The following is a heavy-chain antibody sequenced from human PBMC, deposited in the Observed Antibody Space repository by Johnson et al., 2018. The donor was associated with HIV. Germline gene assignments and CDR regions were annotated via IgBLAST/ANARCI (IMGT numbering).Heavy chain of an antibody. V-gene: IGHV3-30-3*01. J-gene: IGHJ3*02. CDR1: GFTVSSYA. Sequence: QVLLVESGGGLIQPGGSLRLSCAASGFTVSSYAMHWVRQAPGTGLEWVAVISYDGSNNYYADSVKGRFTISRDNSKNTMYLQMNSLRADDTAMYYCAKGFSGWPHDAFDIWGQGTMVTVSS. D-gene: IGHD6-19*01. CDR2: ISYDGSNN. CDR3: AKGFSGWPHDAFDI.